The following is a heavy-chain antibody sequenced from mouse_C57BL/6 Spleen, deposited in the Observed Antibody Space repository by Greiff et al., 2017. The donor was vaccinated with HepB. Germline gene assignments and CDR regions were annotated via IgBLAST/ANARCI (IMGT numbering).Heavy chain of an antibody. CDR1: GYAFSSSW. J-gene: IGHJ3*01. Sequence: VKLQQSGPELVKPGASVKISCKASGYAFSSSWMNWVKQRPGKGLEWIGRIYPGDGDTNYNGKFKGKATLTADKSSSTAYMQLSSLTSEDSAVYFCANEQGFAYWGQGTLVTVSA. V-gene: IGHV1-82*01. CDR2: IYPGDGDT. CDR3: ANEQGFAY.